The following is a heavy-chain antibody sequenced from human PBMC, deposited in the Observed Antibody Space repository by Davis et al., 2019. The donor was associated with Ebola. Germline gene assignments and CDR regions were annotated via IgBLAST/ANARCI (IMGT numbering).Heavy chain of an antibody. Sequence: PGGSLRLSCAASGLTFTTYGVHWVRQAPGKGLEWVTLIGYDGRNKQYVDSVKDRFTISRDDSKSTVYLQMNSLRAEDTAMYYCARDLYYNSLDHWGQGTLVTVSS. D-gene: IGHD3-3*01. V-gene: IGHV3-33*01. J-gene: IGHJ4*02. CDR2: IGYDGRNK. CDR1: GLTFTTYG. CDR3: ARDLYYNSLDH.